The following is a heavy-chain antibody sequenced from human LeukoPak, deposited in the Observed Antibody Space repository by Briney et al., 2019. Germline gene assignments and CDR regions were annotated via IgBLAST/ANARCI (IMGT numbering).Heavy chain of an antibody. CDR1: GYTLTELS. J-gene: IGHJ4*02. D-gene: IGHD3-10*01. CDR2: FDPEDGET. V-gene: IGHV1-24*01. Sequence: ASVKVSCKVSGYTLTELSMHRVRQAPGKGLEWMGGFDPEDGETIYAQKFQGRVTMTEDTSTDTAYMELSSLRSEDTAVYYCATDLGGSGSYYSPLGYWGQGTLVTVSS. CDR3: ATDLGGSGSYYSPLGY.